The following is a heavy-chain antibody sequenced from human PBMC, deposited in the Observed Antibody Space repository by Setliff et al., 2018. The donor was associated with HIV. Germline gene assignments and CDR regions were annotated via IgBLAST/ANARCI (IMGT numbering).Heavy chain of an antibody. CDR2: ITWTSRVK. J-gene: IGHJ3*01. CDR1: GSIFDDYT. V-gene: IGHV3-9*03. CDR3: AKGNDAFDV. Sequence: AGGSLRLSCVASGSIFDDYTMHWVRQVPGKGLEWVSGITWTSRVKGYADFVKGRFTISRDNAKNSLYLQMNGLRPEDMALYYCAKGNDAFDVWGQGTMVTVSS.